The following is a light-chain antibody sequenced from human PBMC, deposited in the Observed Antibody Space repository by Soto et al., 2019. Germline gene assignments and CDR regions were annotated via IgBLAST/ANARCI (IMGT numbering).Light chain of an antibody. J-gene: IGKJ5*01. CDR1: QSLTRN. CDR3: QQYYNWPRT. Sequence: EIVMTQSPATRSGCPLGRVRRGCMASQSLTRNLAWYQQKPGQAPRLLFYGASTGATGLPARFSGSGSGTEFTLTINSLQAEDCAVYYCQQYYNWPRTFGQGTRLEI. V-gene: IGKV3-15*01. CDR2: GAS.